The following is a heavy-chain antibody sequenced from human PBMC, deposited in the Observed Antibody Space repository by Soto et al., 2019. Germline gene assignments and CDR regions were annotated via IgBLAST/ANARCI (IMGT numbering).Heavy chain of an antibody. CDR1: GGSISSGDYY. CDR2: IYYSGST. J-gene: IGHJ4*02. CDR3: ARSRGVVVTPFDY. D-gene: IGHD3-22*01. V-gene: IGHV4-30-4*01. Sequence: LCGGSISSGDYYWSWIRQPPGKGLEWIGYIYYSGSTYYNPSLKSRVTISVDTSKNQFSLKLSSVTAADTAVYYCARSRGVVVTPFDYWGQGTLVTVSS.